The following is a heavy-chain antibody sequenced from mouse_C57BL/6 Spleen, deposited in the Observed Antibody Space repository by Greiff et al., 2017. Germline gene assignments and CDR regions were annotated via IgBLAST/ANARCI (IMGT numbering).Heavy chain of an antibody. CDR3: ARRAANWDGY. CDR2: IDPSDSYT. V-gene: IGHV1-50*01. D-gene: IGHD4-1*01. CDR1: GYTFTSYW. Sequence: VQLQQPGAELVKPGASVKLSCKASGYTFTSYWMQWVKQRPGQGLEWIGEIDPSDSYTNYNPKFKGKATLTVDTSSSTAYMQLSSLTSEDSAVYYCARRAANWDGYWGQGTTLTVSS. J-gene: IGHJ2*01.